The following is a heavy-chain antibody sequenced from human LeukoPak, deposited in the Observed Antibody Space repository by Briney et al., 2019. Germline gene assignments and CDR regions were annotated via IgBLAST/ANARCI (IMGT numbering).Heavy chain of an antibody. D-gene: IGHD3-22*01. Sequence: KPSETLSLTCAVYGGSFSGYYWSWIRQPPGKGLKWIGEINHSGSTNYNPSLKSRVTISVDTSKNQFSLKLSSVTAADTAVYYCAREPQVQGYYYDSSPPFDAFDIWGQGTMVTVSS. V-gene: IGHV4-34*01. CDR3: AREPQVQGYYYDSSPPFDAFDI. CDR1: GGSFSGYY. CDR2: INHSGST. J-gene: IGHJ3*02.